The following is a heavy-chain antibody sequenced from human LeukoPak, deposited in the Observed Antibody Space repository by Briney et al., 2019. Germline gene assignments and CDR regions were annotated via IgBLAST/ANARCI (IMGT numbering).Heavy chain of an antibody. V-gene: IGHV3-23*01. CDR1: GFPFNSYA. Sequence: GGSLRLSCEVSGFPFNSYAMNWVRQAPGKGLEWVSGIDNSGYATYHAVSVKGRFTISRDNAKDTLFMQMNGLRVEDTAVYYCARVTIRTQNFDYWGQGTRVTVSS. CDR2: IDNSGYAT. J-gene: IGHJ4*02. CDR3: ARVTIRTQNFDY.